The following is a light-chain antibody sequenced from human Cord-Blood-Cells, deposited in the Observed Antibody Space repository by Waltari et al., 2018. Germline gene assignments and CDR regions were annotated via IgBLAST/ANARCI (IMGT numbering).Light chain of an antibody. CDR1: SSDVGSYNP. CDR2: EGS. V-gene: IGLV2-23*01. CDR3: CSYAGSSTYV. J-gene: IGLJ1*01. Sequence: QSALTQPASVSGSPGQSITIPCTGTSSDVGSYNPVSWYQQQPGKAPKLMIDEGSKLPSGVSNRFSGSKSSNTASLTISGLQAEDEADYYCCSYAGSSTYVFGTGTKVTVL.